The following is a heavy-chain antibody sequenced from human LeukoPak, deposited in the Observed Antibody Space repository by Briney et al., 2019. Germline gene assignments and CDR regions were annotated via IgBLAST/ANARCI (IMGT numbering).Heavy chain of an antibody. V-gene: IGHV3-23*01. Sequence: GGSLRLPCAASGFTFSSYAMNWVRQAPGKGLEWVSTISGSADSTYYADSVKGRFTISRDNSKNTLYLQMNSLRAEDTAVYYCAKGGQGYCSSTSCLYYFDYWGQGTLVTVSS. D-gene: IGHD2-2*01. J-gene: IGHJ4*02. CDR3: AKGGQGYCSSTSCLYYFDY. CDR1: GFTFSSYA. CDR2: ISGSADST.